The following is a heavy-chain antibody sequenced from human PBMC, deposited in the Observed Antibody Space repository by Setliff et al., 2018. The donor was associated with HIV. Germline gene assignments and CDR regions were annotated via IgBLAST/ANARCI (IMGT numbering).Heavy chain of an antibody. J-gene: IGHJ4*02. CDR2: IYHNGLT. V-gene: IGHV4-39*01. CDR1: GGSISRNNYY. D-gene: IGHD3-10*01. Sequence: SQTLSLPCTVSGGSISRNNYYWGWIRQTPGKGLEWIGNIYHNGLTYDNASLRSRLSIPVDTSKNRFSLRLSSVSAADTAVYYCASREGFGELFEEYWGQGTLVTVSS. CDR3: ASREGFGELFEEY.